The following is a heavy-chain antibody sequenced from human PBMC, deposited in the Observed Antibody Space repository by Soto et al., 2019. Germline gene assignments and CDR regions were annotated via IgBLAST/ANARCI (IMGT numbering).Heavy chain of an antibody. D-gene: IGHD4-17*01. CDR2: ISGSGGST. V-gene: IGHV3-23*01. J-gene: IGHJ4*02. CDR1: GFTFSSYA. CDR3: AKDPTTVTTLVPVPSYFDY. Sequence: GGSLRLSCAASGFTFSSYAMSWVRQAPGKGLEWVSAISGSGGSTYYADSVKGRFTISRDNSKNTLYLQMNSLRAEDTAVYYCAKDPTTVTTLVPVPSYFDYWGQGTLVTVSS.